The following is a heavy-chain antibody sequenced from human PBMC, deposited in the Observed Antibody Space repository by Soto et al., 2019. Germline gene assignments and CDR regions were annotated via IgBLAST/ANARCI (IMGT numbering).Heavy chain of an antibody. Sequence: SETLSLTCTVSGGSISSSSYYWGWIRQPPGKGLEWVGSIYYSGSTYYNPSLKSRVTISVDTSKNQFSLKLSSVTAADTAVYYCARHQSHSSSYVDPWGQGTLVTVSS. CDR2: IYYSGST. V-gene: IGHV4-39*01. CDR3: ARHQSHSSSYVDP. J-gene: IGHJ5*02. D-gene: IGHD6-13*01. CDR1: GGSISSSSYY.